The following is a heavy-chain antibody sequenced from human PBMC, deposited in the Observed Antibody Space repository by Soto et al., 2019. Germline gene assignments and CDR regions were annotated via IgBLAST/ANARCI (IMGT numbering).Heavy chain of an antibody. CDR3: AKADEWFGELFPIDY. Sequence: PSETLSLTCTVSGGSISSSSYYWGWIRQPPGKGLEWIGSIYYSGSTYYNPSLKSRVTISVDTSKNQFSLKLSSVTAADTAMYYCAKADEWFGELFPIDYWGQGTLVTVSS. D-gene: IGHD3-10*01. J-gene: IGHJ4*02. V-gene: IGHV4-39*01. CDR2: IYYSGST. CDR1: GGSISSSSYY.